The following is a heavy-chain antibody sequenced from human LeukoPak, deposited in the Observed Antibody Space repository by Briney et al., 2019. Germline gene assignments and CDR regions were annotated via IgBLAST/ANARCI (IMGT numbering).Heavy chain of an antibody. CDR2: ISSSGSTI. J-gene: IGHJ4*02. CDR3: AREDIVATFDY. V-gene: IGHV3-48*03. CDR1: GFTFSSYE. D-gene: IGHD5-12*01. Sequence: HSGGSLRLSCAASGFTFSSYEMNWVRQAPGKGLEWVSYISSSGSTIYYADSVKGRFTISRDNAKNSLYLQMNSLRAEDTAVYYCAREDIVATFDYWGQGTLVTVSS.